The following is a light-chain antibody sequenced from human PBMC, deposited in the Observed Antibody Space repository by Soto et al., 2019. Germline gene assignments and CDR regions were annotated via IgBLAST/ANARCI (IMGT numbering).Light chain of an antibody. CDR3: QQYVTSAIT. J-gene: IGKJ5*01. CDR2: GAS. V-gene: IGKV3-20*01. Sequence: EIVMTQSPGTLSLSPGEGATLSCRASQSVSSSYIAWYQQRPGQTPSLLISGASSRATGIPDRFSGSGSGTDFTLTISGLEPEDFALYYCQQYVTSAITFGQGTRLEIK. CDR1: QSVSSSY.